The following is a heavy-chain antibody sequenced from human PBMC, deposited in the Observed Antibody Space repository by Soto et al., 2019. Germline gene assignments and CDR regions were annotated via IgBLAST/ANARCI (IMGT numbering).Heavy chain of an antibody. J-gene: IGHJ6*02. V-gene: IGHV4-34*02. CDR3: ARDRQYYHFWSGYQNEGPYGMDV. CDR2: INHSGGT. D-gene: IGHD3-3*02. Sequence: QVQLQQWGAGLLKPSETLSLTCAVYGGSFSGYSWTWIRQAPGKGLEWIGKINHSGGTNYNSSLKSRVTISVDTSKNQFSLILSSVTAADTAVYYCARDRQYYHFWSGYQNEGPYGMDVWGQGTTVTVSS. CDR1: GGSFSGYS.